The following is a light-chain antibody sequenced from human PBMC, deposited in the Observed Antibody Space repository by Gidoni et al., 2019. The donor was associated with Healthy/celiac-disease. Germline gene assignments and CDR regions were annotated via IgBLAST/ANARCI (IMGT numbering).Light chain of an antibody. CDR3: SSYTSSSTRV. V-gene: IGLV2-14*01. J-gene: IGLJ2*01. CDR1: SSDVGGYNY. CDR2: EVS. Sequence: QSALTQPASVSGSPGQSITISCTGTSSDVGGYNYVSWYQQHPGKAPKLMIYEVSNRPSGVSTRFSGSKSGNTASLTISGLQAEDEADYYCSSYTSSSTRVFGGWTKLTVL.